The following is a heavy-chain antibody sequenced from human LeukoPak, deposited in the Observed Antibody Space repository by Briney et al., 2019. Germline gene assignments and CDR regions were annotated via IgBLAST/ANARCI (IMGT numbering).Heavy chain of an antibody. CDR3: ATNRGGARDVLDI. CDR1: GGSISSSSYY. CDR2: IYYSGST. J-gene: IGHJ3*02. D-gene: IGHD3-10*01. V-gene: IGHV4-39*07. Sequence: SETLSLTCTVSGGSISSSSYYWGWIRQPPGKGLEWIGSIYYSGSTYYNPSLKSRVTISVDTSKNQFSLKMTSVTAADTAMYYCATNRGGARDVLDIWGQGTMVTVSA.